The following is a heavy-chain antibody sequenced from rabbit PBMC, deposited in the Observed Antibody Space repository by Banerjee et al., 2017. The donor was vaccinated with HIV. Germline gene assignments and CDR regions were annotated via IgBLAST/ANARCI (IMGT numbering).Heavy chain of an antibody. CDR2: IYGGSSSGST. V-gene: IGHV1S45*01. Sequence: QQQLVESGGGLVKPEGSLTLTCTASGFSFSSGYYMCWVRQAPGKGLEWIACIYGGSSSGSTYYATWAKGRFTISRTSSTTVTLQMTSLTAADTATYFCARDGGDYVTYEYVRLNLWGPGTLVTVS. J-gene: IGHJ4*01. D-gene: IGHD2-1*01. CDR1: GFSFSSGYY. CDR3: ARDGGDYVTYEYVRLNL.